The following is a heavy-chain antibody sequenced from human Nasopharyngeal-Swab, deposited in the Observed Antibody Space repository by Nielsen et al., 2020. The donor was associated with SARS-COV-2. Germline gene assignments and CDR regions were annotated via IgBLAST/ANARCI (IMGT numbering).Heavy chain of an antibody. D-gene: IGHD3-10*01. Sequence: GGSLRLSCAASGFTFSSYSMNWVRQAPGKGLEWVSAISGSGGSTYYADSVKGRFTISRDNSKNTLYLQMNSLRAEDTAVYYCAKESRRLLWFGEARGYWGQGTLVTVSS. CDR2: ISGSGGST. CDR3: AKESRRLLWFGEARGY. CDR1: GFTFSSYS. J-gene: IGHJ4*02. V-gene: IGHV3-23*01.